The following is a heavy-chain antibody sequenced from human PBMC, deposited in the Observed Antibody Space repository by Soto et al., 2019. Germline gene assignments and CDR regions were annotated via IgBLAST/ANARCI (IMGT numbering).Heavy chain of an antibody. J-gene: IGHJ6*03. CDR1: GGSISSYY. V-gene: IGHV4-59*01. CDR2: IYYSGST. D-gene: IGHD5-18*01. Sequence: SETLSLTCTVSGGSISSYYWSWIRQPPGKGLEWIGYIYYSGSTNSNPSLKSRVTISVETSKNQFSLKLSSVTAADTAVYYCARGKGYSYGYLYYYYYMDVWGKGTTVTVSS. CDR3: ARGKGYSYGYLYYYYYMDV.